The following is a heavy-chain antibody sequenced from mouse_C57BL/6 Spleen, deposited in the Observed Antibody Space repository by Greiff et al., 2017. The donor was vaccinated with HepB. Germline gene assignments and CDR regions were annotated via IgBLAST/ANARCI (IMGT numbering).Heavy chain of an antibody. Sequence: EVKLMESGGGLVKPGGSLKLSCAASGFTFSSYAMSWVRQTPEKRLEWVATISDGGSYTYYPDNVKGRFTISRDNAKNNLYLQMSHLKSEDTAMYYCARNYGSSHYYAMDYWGQGTSVTVSS. CDR1: GFTFSSYA. CDR3: ARNYGSSHYYAMDY. J-gene: IGHJ4*01. D-gene: IGHD1-1*01. CDR2: ISDGGSYT. V-gene: IGHV5-4*03.